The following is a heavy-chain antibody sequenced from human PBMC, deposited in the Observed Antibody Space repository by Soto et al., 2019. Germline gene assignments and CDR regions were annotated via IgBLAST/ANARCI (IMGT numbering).Heavy chain of an antibody. J-gene: IGHJ4*02. Sequence: GGSLRLSCAASGFTFSSYAMSWVRQAPGKGLEWVSAVSGSGGGTFYADSVKGRFTISRDNSENTLSLQMNSLRAEDTAIYYCSKCRLNTCYSSSDYWGQGTLVTVSS. CDR2: VSGSGGGT. V-gene: IGHV3-23*01. CDR1: GFTFSSYA. D-gene: IGHD2-15*01. CDR3: SKCRLNTCYSSSDY.